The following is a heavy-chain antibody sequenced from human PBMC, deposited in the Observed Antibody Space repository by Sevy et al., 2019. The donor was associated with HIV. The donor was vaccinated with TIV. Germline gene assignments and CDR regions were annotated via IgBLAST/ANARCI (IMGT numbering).Heavy chain of an antibody. CDR2: IKSKAYGGTT. V-gene: IGHV3-49*04. CDR1: GFTFGDYC. D-gene: IGHD1-26*01. Sequence: GGSLRLSCTASGFTFGDYCRSWVRQAPGKGLEWISFIKSKAYGGTTGNAASVKGRFTISRDDSKSIAYLQMNNLQTEDTAVYFCTRWSGSQSIFDYWGRGTLVTVSS. J-gene: IGHJ4*02. CDR3: TRWSGSQSIFDY.